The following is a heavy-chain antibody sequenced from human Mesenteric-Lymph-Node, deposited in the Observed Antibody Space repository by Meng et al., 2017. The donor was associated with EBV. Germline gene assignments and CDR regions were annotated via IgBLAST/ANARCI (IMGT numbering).Heavy chain of an antibody. CDR2: INPSSGST. CDR3: ARRRYCSGGVCYTLDY. V-gene: IGHV1-46*01. Sequence: QVRLGQSGAEVKRPGASVKISCKASGYTFSSYYMHWVRQAPGQGLEWMGIINPSSGSTTYAQKFLGRVTMTRDTSTSTVYMELSSLRSEDTAVYYCARRRYCSGGVCYTLDYWGQGTLVTVSS. J-gene: IGHJ4*02. D-gene: IGHD2-8*02. CDR1: GYTFSSYY.